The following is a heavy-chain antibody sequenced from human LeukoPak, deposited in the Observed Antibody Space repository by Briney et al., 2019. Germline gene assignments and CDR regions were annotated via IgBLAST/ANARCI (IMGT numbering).Heavy chain of an antibody. Sequence: GGSPRLSCAASGFTFSSSVMSWVRQAPGKGLEWVSTINGDGTRTYYAVSSNGRFIISRDNSMNTLYLQMNGLRAEDTAVYYCARDRGGYSTDFDFWGQGTLVTVSS. CDR1: GFTFSSSV. V-gene: IGHV3-23*01. CDR3: ARDRGGYSTDFDF. CDR2: INGDGTRT. J-gene: IGHJ4*02. D-gene: IGHD5-12*01.